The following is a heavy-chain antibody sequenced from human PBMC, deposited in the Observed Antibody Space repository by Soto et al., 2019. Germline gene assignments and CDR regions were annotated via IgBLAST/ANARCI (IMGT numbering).Heavy chain of an antibody. D-gene: IGHD2-2*02. Sequence: GSGPTLVNPTQTLTLTCTFSGFSLSTSGMRVSWIRQPPGKALEWLARIDWDDDKFYSTSLKTRLTISKDTSKNQVVLTMTNMDPVDTATYYCARTPLYCSSTSCYTYFDYWGQGTLVTVSS. J-gene: IGHJ4*02. V-gene: IGHV2-70*04. CDR3: ARTPLYCSSTSCYTYFDY. CDR1: GFSLSTSGMR. CDR2: IDWDDDK.